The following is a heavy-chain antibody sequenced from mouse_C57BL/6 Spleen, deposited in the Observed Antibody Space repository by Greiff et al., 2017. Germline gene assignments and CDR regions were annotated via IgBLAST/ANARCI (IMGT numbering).Heavy chain of an antibody. J-gene: IGHJ2*01. CDR3: TIPHCGRHFDH. V-gene: IGHV14-4*01. CDR1: GFNIKDDY. CDR2: LDPENGDT. Sequence: VQLKQSGAELVRPGASVKLSCTASGFNIKDDYMHWVKQRPEQGLEWIGWLDPENGDTEYASKFQGKATITADTSSNTAYLQLSRLTSEDTAVXYCTIPHCGRHFDHWGRGHTLTVSS.